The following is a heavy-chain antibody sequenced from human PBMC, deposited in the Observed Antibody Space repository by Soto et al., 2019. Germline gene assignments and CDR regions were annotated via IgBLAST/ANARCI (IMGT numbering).Heavy chain of an antibody. CDR1: GGSISSGGYY. CDR2: IYYSGST. Sequence: PSETLSLTCTVSGGSISSGGYYWSWIRQHPGKGLEWIGYIYYSGSTYYNPSLKSRVTISVDTSKNQFSLKLSSVTAADTAVYYCARVRSYYYDSSGFGFDYWGQGTRVTVSS. J-gene: IGHJ4*02. D-gene: IGHD3-22*01. CDR3: ARVRSYYYDSSGFGFDY. V-gene: IGHV4-31*03.